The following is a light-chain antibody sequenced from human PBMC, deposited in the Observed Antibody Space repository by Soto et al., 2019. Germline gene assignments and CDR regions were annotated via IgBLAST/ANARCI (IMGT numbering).Light chain of an antibody. CDR2: EVS. J-gene: IGLJ1*01. Sequence: QSALTQPASVSGSPGQSITISCTGTSSDVGGYNYVSWYQQHPGKAPKLMIYEVSNRPSGVSNRFSGSKSGNTASLTISGLQAEAEADYYCSSYTSSSTLEGVFGTGTKLTVL. V-gene: IGLV2-14*01. CDR3: SSYTSSSTLEGV. CDR1: SSDVGGYNY.